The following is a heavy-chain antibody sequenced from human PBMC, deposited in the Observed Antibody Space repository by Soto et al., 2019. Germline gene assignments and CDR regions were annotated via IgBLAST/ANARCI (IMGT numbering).Heavy chain of an antibody. D-gene: IGHD3-10*01. J-gene: IGHJ6*02. CDR3: AXYGSGSYEXYYYXGMDV. V-gene: IGHV4-31*03. CDR1: GGSISSGGYY. CDR2: IYYSGST. Sequence: SETLSLTCTVSGGSISSGGYYWSWIRQHPGKGLEWIGYIYYSGSTYYNPSLKSRVTISVDTSKNQFSLKLSSVTAADTAVYYFAXYGSGSYEXYYYXGMDVWGQGTTVTVSS.